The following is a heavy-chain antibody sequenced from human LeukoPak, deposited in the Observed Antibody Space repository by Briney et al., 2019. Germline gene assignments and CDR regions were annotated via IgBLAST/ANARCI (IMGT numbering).Heavy chain of an antibody. Sequence: PGRSLRLPCAASGFTFSSYSMNWVRQAPGRGLEWVSAISGSGGSTYYADSVKGRFTISRDNSKNTLYLQMNSLRAEDTAVYYCAKDLAGSGSYSFDYWGQGTLVTVSS. CDR2: ISGSGGST. CDR1: GFTFSSYS. CDR3: AKDLAGSGSYSFDY. D-gene: IGHD1-26*01. V-gene: IGHV3-23*01. J-gene: IGHJ4*02.